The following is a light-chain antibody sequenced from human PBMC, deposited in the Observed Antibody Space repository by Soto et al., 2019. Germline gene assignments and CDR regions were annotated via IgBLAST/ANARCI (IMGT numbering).Light chain of an antibody. CDR1: QRVSSSY. CDR3: QQYGSSSWT. CDR2: GAS. V-gene: IGKV3-20*01. J-gene: IGKJ1*01. Sequence: EIVLTQSPGTLSLSPGERATLSCRASQRVSSSYLAWYQQKPGQAPRLLIDGASSRATGIPDRFSGSGSGTDFTLTISRLEPEDFAVYYCQQYGSSSWTFGQGTKVDIK.